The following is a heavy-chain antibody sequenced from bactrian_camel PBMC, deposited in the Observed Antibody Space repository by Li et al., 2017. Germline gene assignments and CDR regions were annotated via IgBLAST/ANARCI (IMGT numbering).Heavy chain of an antibody. V-gene: IGHV3S40*01. CDR2: INSAGSVS. CDR1: DFTFSNYA. D-gene: IGHD4*01. J-gene: IGHJ4*01. CDR3: AKVHYPFSHSRGWYWSPYSD. Sequence: VQLVESGGGSVHSGGSLGLSCAASDFTFSNYAMNWVRQAPGKGLEWVSGINSAGSVSYYTDSVTGRFTVSRDNAKNTVYLQLNSLKTEDMGMYYCAKVHYPFSHSRGWYWSPYSDWGRGTQVTVS.